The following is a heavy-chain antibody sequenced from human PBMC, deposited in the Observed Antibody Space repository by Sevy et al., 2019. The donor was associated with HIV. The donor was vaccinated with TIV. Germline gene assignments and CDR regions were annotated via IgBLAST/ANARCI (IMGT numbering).Heavy chain of an antibody. CDR1: GFTFMDYY. CDR2: IISSGSTI. Sequence: GGSRKLSGAPPGFTFMDYYRSWIRQAPGKGREGVSYIISSGSTIYYADSVKGRFTISRDNAKNSLYLQMNSLRAEDTAVYYCASGIVAAAGTHYYYGMDVWGQGTTVTVSS. D-gene: IGHD6-13*01. J-gene: IGHJ6*02. V-gene: IGHV3-11*01. CDR3: ASGIVAAAGTHYYYGMDV.